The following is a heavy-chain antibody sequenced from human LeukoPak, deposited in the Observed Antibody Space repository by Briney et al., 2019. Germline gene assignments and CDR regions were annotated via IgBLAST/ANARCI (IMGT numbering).Heavy chain of an antibody. V-gene: IGHV3-74*01. Sequence: PGGSLRLSRVASGFTFSKNWMHWVRHAPGKGLVWVSRIQGDGSNTNYADSVKGRFSISRDNAKNTVYLQMNSLRAEDTGIYYCARGTSAGGPIRPFDFWGQGTVVTVSS. CDR1: GFTFSKNW. D-gene: IGHD6-13*01. CDR3: ARGTSAGGPIRPFDF. CDR2: IQGDGSNT. J-gene: IGHJ4*02.